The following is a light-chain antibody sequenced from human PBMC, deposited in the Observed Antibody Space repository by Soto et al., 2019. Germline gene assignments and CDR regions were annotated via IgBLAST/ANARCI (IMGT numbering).Light chain of an antibody. Sequence: QSALTQPDSVSGSPGKSITISCTGTSSDVGAFDFVSWYQQHPGEAPKLLIYDVSNRPSGVSNRFSGSKSGNTASLTISGLQAEDEADYYCSSYSSTNVYVFATGTKLTVL. J-gene: IGLJ1*01. CDR3: SSYSSTNVYV. V-gene: IGLV2-14*01. CDR2: DVS. CDR1: SSDVGAFDF.